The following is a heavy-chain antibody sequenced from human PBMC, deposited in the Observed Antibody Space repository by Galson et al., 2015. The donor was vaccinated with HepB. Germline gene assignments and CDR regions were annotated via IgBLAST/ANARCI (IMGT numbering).Heavy chain of an antibody. J-gene: IGHJ4*02. CDR2: IIPIFGTA. Sequence: SVKVSCKASGGTFSSYAISWVRQAPGQGLEWMGGIIPIFGTANYAQKFQGRVTITADESTSTAYMELSSLRSEDTAVYYCARGPYGSGSYYTLGHYYFDCWGQGTLVTVSS. V-gene: IGHV1-69*13. CDR3: ARGPYGSGSYYTLGHYYFDC. CDR1: GGTFSSYA. D-gene: IGHD3-10*01.